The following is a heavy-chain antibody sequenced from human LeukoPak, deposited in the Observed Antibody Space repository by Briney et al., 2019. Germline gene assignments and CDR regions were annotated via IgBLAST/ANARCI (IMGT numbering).Heavy chain of an antibody. Sequence: GSLRLSCAASGFTFSSYSMNWVRQAPGKGLEWVSAISGSGGSTYYADSVKGRFTISRDNSKNTLYLQMNSLRAEDTAVYYCAKYYGSGSYQVLGYWGQGTLVTVSS. CDR1: GFTFSSYS. D-gene: IGHD3-10*01. CDR2: ISGSGGST. J-gene: IGHJ4*02. CDR3: AKYYGSGSYQVLGY. V-gene: IGHV3-23*01.